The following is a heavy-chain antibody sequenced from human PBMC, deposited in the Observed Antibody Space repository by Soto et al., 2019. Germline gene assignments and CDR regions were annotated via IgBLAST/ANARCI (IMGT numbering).Heavy chain of an antibody. CDR3: ASGLSHYYYYGMDV. J-gene: IGHJ6*02. CDR2: IYHSGST. Sequence: LSLTCAVSGGSISSSNWWSWVRQPPGKGLEWIGEIYHSGSTNYNPSLKSRVTISVDKSKNQFSLKLSSVTAADTAVYYCASGLSHYYYYGMDVWGQGTTVTVSS. D-gene: IGHD2-2*01. V-gene: IGHV4-4*02. CDR1: GGSISSSNW.